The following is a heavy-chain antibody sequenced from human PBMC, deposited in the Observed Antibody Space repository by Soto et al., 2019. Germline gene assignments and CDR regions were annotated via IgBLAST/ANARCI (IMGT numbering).Heavy chain of an antibody. J-gene: IGHJ4*02. Sequence: SETLSLTCTVSGVSIRDYYWGWIRQPPGKGLEWIGYIYYSGSTNYSPSFQGHVTISADKSISTAYLQWSSLKASDTAMYYCARHELSDTAMVTLDYWGQGTLVTVSS. CDR3: ARHELSDTAMVTLDY. D-gene: IGHD5-18*01. V-gene: IGHV4-59*08. CDR2: IYYSGST. CDR1: GVSIRDYY.